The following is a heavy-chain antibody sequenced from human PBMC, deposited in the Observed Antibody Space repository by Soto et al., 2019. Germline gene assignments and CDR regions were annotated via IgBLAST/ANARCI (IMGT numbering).Heavy chain of an antibody. D-gene: IGHD3-3*01. CDR2: ISSSGSTI. V-gene: IGHV3-11*01. Sequence: QVQLVESGGGLVKPGGSLRLSCAASGFTFSDYYMSWIRQAPGKGLEWVSYISSSGSTIYYADSVKGRFTISRDNAKNSLYLQMNSLRAEDTAVYYRWLGFGVVININRKDAFDIWGQGTMVTVSS. CDR3: WLGFGVVININRKDAFDI. J-gene: IGHJ3*02. CDR1: GFTFSDYY.